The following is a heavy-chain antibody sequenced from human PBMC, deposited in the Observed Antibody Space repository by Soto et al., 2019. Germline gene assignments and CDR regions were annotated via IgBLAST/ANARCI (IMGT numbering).Heavy chain of an antibody. CDR1: GFTVSSNY. CDR3: ARVGLETSGSFDY. CDR2: IYSGGST. V-gene: IGHV3-53*01. D-gene: IGHD3-10*01. Sequence: GGSLRLSCAASGFTVSSNYMGWVRQAPGKGLEWVSVIYSGGSTYYADSVKGRFTISRDNSKNTLYLQMNSLRAEDTAVYYCARVGLETSGSFDYWGQGTLVTVSP. J-gene: IGHJ4*02.